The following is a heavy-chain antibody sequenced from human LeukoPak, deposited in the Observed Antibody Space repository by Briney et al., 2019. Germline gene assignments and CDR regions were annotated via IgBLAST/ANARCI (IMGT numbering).Heavy chain of an antibody. CDR2: MNPNSGNT. D-gene: IGHD3-22*01. J-gene: IGHJ5*02. CDR1: GYTFTSYD. V-gene: IGHV1-8*01. CDR3: ATDFSRPGRYYDSSAPSYAFDP. Sequence: GASVKVSCKASGYTFTSYDINWVRQATGQGLEWMGWMNPNSGNTGYAQKFQGRVTMTEATSTDTAYMELSSLRSEDTAVYYCATDFSRPGRYYDSSAPSYAFDPWGQGTLVTVSS.